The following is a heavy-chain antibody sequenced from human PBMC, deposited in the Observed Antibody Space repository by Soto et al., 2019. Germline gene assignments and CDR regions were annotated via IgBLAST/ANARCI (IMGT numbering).Heavy chain of an antibody. D-gene: IGHD3-10*01. CDR3: ARDLSPYYYGSGSDY. CDR1: GYTFTSYG. Sequence: ASVKVSCKASGYTFTSYGISWVRQAPGQGLEWMGWISAYNGNTNYAQKLQGRVTMTTDTSTSTAYMELRSLRSDDTAVYYCARDLSPYYYGSGSDYWGQGTLVTVSS. CDR2: ISAYNGNT. V-gene: IGHV1-18*01. J-gene: IGHJ4*02.